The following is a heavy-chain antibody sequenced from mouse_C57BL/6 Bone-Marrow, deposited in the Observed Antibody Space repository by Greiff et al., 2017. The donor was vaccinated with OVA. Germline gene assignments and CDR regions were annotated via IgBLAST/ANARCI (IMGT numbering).Heavy chain of an antibody. Sequence: VKLMESGAELVRPGASVKLSCKASGYTFTDYYINWVKQRPGQGLEWIARIYPGSGNTYYNEKFKGKATLTAEKSSSTAYMQLSSLTSEDSAVYFCARGGSSYFDYWGQGTTLTVSS. CDR1: GYTFTDYY. V-gene: IGHV1-76*01. J-gene: IGHJ2*01. CDR3: ARGGSSYFDY. CDR2: IYPGSGNT. D-gene: IGHD1-1*01.